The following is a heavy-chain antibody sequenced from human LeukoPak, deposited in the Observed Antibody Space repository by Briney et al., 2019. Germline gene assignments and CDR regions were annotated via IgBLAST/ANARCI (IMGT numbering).Heavy chain of an antibody. Sequence: GRSLRLSCAASGFTFDDYDMHWVRQAPGKGLEWVSGISWNSGSIGYADSVKGRFTISRDNAKNSLYLQMNSLRAEDTALYYCAIWGYYDSSGYHFDYWGQGTLVTVSS. CDR2: ISWNSGSI. D-gene: IGHD3-22*01. CDR1: GFTFDDYD. V-gene: IGHV3-9*01. J-gene: IGHJ4*02. CDR3: AIWGYYDSSGYHFDY.